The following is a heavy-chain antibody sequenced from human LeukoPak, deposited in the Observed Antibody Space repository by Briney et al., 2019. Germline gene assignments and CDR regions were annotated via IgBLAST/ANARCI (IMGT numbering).Heavy chain of an antibody. CDR3: ARHFRREVLIGSAFDI. Sequence: ASETLSLTCIVSGGSISSGSYYWGWIRQPPGKGLEWVVSIYYDGTTYYSPSLKSRVTTSIDTSKNQFSLKLSAVTAADTAIYYCARHFRREVLIGSAFDIWGQGTMVTVSS. D-gene: IGHD1-26*01. CDR2: IYYDGTT. V-gene: IGHV4-39*01. J-gene: IGHJ3*02. CDR1: GGSISSGSYY.